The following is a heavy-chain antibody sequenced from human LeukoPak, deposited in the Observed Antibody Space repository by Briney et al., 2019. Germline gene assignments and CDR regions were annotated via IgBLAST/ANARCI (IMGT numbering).Heavy chain of an antibody. V-gene: IGHV1-24*01. D-gene: IGHD6-13*01. J-gene: IGHJ3*02. CDR1: GYTLTELS. Sequence: GASVKVSCKVSGYTLTELSMHWVRQAPGKGLEWMGGFDPEDGETIYAQKFQGRVTMTEDTSTDTAYMELSSLRSEDTAVYYCATGDIAAAVYAFDNWGQGTMVTVSS. CDR2: FDPEDGET. CDR3: ATGDIAAAVYAFDN.